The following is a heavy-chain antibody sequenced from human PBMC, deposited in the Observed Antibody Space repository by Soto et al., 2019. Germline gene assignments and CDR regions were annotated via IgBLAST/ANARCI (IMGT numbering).Heavy chain of an antibody. CDR3: ARDNRKLTTVTTEGFDY. J-gene: IGHJ4*02. CDR2: NYYSGST. Sequence: SETLTLTCTVSGGSIRSGGYYWSWIRQHPGKGLEWIGYNYYSGSTYYNPSLKSRVTKSVDTSKNQFSLKLSSVTAADTAVYYCARDNRKLTTVTTEGFDYWGQGTLVTVSS. V-gene: IGHV4-31*03. D-gene: IGHD4-4*01. CDR1: GGSIRSGGYY.